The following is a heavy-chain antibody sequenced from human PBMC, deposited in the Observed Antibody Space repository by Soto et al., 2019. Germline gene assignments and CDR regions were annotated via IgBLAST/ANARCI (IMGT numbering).Heavy chain of an antibody. Sequence: PGGSLRLSCAASGFTVSSNYMNWVRQAPGKGLEWVSVIYSGGNTYYAASVKGRFTISRDNSKNTLYLQMNSLRAEDTAVYYCASLGYSGYDFAFDIWGQGTMVTVSS. V-gene: IGHV3-53*01. J-gene: IGHJ3*02. CDR3: ASLGYSGYDFAFDI. CDR2: IYSGGNT. D-gene: IGHD5-12*01. CDR1: GFTVSSNY.